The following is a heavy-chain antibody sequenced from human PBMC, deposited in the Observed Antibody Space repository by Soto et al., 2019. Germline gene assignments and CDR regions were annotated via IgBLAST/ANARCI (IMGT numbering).Heavy chain of an antibody. V-gene: IGHV4-38-2*01. CDR2: IYHRVNT. CDR1: RYSVSSAYY. D-gene: IGHD3-22*01. CDR3: ARGRGSDYRDSSGCFDY. J-gene: IGHJ4*02. Sequence: PSETLSLTCAVSRYSVSSAYYWGWIRQSPGKGLEWIGSIYHRVNTYDNPSLKGRVTISVDTSKNQVSLKVTSVTAADTAVYYCARGRGSDYRDSSGCFDYWGLGTLVTVSS.